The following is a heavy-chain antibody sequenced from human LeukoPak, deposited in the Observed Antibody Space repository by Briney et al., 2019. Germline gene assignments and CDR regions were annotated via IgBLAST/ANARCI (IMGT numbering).Heavy chain of an antibody. D-gene: IGHD3-22*01. CDR2: IIPIFGTA. J-gene: IGHJ4*02. Sequence: SVKVSSKASGGTFISYAISWVRQAPGRGLEWMGGIIPIFGTANYAQKFQGRVTITADESTSTAYMELSSLRSEDTAVYYCARDRRYYYDSSGPPSFDDWGRGTLVTVTS. CDR3: ARDRRYYYDSSGPPSFDD. CDR1: GGTFISYA. V-gene: IGHV1-69*13.